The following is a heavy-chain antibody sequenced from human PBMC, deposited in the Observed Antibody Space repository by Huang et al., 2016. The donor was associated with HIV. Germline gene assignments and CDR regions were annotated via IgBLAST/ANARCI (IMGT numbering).Heavy chain of an antibody. CDR2: INTDTGKP. J-gene: IGHJ3*02. CDR3: VRVRRVMDTYCVADCSTLEAFDI. Sequence: QVQLVQSGSELKKPGASVKVSCKASGSTFTNYGVHWVRQAPGQGLEWMGLINTDTGKPIYAQGLTGRFVFSLDTSVNTAYLQISSLKAADSAIYYCVRVRRVMDTYCVADCSTLEAFDIWGQGTVVTVSA. CDR1: GSTFTNYG. D-gene: IGHD2-21*02. V-gene: IGHV7-4-1*02.